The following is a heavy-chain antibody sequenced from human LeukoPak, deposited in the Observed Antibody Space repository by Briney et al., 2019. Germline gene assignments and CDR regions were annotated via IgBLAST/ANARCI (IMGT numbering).Heavy chain of an antibody. V-gene: IGHV3-74*01. D-gene: IGHD6-13*01. CDR2: INSDGRST. CDR1: GFTFSNYW. CDR3: AKVGRAAAGSVNYFDY. Sequence: GGSLRLSCAASGFTFSNYWMHRVRQAPGKGLVWVSRINSDGRSTNYADSVKGRFTISRDNSKNTLYLQMNSLRAEDTAVYCCAKVGRAAAGSVNYFDYWGQGTLVTVSS. J-gene: IGHJ4*02.